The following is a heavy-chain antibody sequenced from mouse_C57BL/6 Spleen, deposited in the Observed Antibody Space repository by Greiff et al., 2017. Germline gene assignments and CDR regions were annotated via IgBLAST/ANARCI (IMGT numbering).Heavy chain of an antibody. J-gene: IGHJ4*01. CDR3: TRRAGTGGYYAMDY. V-gene: IGHV1-15*01. CDR1: GYTFTDYE. D-gene: IGHD4-1*01. CDR2: IDPETGGT. Sequence: QVQLQHSGAELVRPGASVTLSCKASGYTFTDYEMHWVKQTPVHGLEWIGAIDPETGGTAYNQKFKGKAILTADKSSSTAYMELRSLTSEYSAVYYCTRRAGTGGYYAMDYWGQGTSVTVSS.